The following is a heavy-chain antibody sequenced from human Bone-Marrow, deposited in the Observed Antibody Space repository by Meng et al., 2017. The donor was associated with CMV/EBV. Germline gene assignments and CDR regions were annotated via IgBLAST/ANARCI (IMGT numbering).Heavy chain of an antibody. CDR2: INPNSGGT. CDR1: GYTFTGYY. CDR3: ASGNLTMVRGVTDY. J-gene: IGHJ4*02. V-gene: IGHV1-2*02. D-gene: IGHD3-10*01. Sequence: ASVKVSCKASGYTFTGYYMHWVRQAPGQGLEWMGWINPNSGGTNYAQKFQGRVTMTRDTAISTAYMELSRRRSDDTAVYYCASGNLTMVRGVTDYWGQGTLVTVSS.